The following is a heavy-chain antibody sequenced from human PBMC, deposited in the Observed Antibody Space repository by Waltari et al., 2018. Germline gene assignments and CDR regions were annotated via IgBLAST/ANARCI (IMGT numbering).Heavy chain of an antibody. V-gene: IGHV4-31*01. CDR2: VYYDVEV. CDR3: VRATAGAASPFDY. CDR1: GASLPTGGFD. J-gene: IGHJ4*02. D-gene: IGHD6-19*01. Sequence: QVHLQESAPGLVKPSETLSLTCTVAGASLPTGGFDWGWVRQLPGKCLEWIGYVYYDVEVFYAPSLTILIVISVDKTKNQFSLSVGSVTAADTATYFCVRATAGAASPFDYWGKGTLVTVSS.